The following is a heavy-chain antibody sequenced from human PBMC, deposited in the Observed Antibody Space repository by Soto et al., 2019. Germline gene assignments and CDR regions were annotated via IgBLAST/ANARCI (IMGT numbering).Heavy chain of an antibody. J-gene: IGHJ4*02. Sequence: QVQLQESGPGLVKPSQTLSLTCTVSGGSISSGDYYWSWIRQPPGKGLEWIGYIYYSGSTYYNPSLQRRCTNSVDTAQNQYSQRESCVTAADTAVYYWATVMGGRYIGSGYDYYFDDWGQGTLVTVSS. D-gene: IGHD1-26*01. CDR2: IYYSGST. V-gene: IGHV4-30-4*01. CDR1: GGSISSGDYY. CDR3: ATVMGGRYIGSGYDYYFDD.